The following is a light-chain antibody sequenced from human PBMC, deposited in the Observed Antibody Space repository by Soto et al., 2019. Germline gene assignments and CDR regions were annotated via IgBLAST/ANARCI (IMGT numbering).Light chain of an antibody. V-gene: IGLV2-14*01. Sequence: QSVLTQPASVSGSPGQSITISCTGTSSDIGYYNYVSWCQQHPGKAPKLMIYGVINRPSGISNRFSGSKSGNTASLTISGLRADDEADYYCSSYTTTSSYVFGNGTKVTVL. CDR3: SSYTTTSSYV. CDR2: GVI. CDR1: SSDIGYYNY. J-gene: IGLJ1*01.